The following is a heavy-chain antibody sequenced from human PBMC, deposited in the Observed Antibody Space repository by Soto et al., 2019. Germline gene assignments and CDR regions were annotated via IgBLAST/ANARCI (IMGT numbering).Heavy chain of an antibody. CDR3: AKEVTRGYYYYYFLAV. CDR1: GFIFSSYG. V-gene: IGHV3-30*18. Sequence: GGSLRLSCAASGFIFSSYGMHWVRQAPDKGLEWVAVISYDGGNIQYADSVKGRFTISRDNSKNTWYLQMNSLRAEDTAMYYCAKEVTRGYYYYYFLAVWGKGTTVTVSS. D-gene: IGHD2-21*02. J-gene: IGHJ6*03. CDR2: ISYDGGNI.